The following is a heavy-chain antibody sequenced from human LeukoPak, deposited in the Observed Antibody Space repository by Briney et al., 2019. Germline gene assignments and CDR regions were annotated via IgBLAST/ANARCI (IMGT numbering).Heavy chain of an antibody. D-gene: IGHD5-18*01. CDR2: ISYDGSNK. Sequence: PGRSLRLSCAASGFTFSSYAMHWVRQAPGKGLEWVAVISYDGSNKYYADSVKGRFTISRNNSKNTLYLQMNSLRAEDTAVYYCARDSPRGELWYYYFDYWGQGTLVTVSS. V-gene: IGHV3-30*04. J-gene: IGHJ4*02. CDR1: GFTFSSYA. CDR3: ARDSPRGELWYYYFDY.